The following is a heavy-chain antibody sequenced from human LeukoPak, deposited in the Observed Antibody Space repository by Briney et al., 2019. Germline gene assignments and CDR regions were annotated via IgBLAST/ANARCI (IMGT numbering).Heavy chain of an antibody. Sequence: TGGSLRLSCAASGFTFSSYAMSWVRQAPGKGLEWVSYISSSSSTIYYADSVKGRFTISRDNAKNSLYLQMNSLRAEDTAVYYCASYSSSWYDYYYGMDVWGQGTTVTVSS. J-gene: IGHJ6*02. V-gene: IGHV3-48*01. CDR3: ASYSSSWYDYYYGMDV. D-gene: IGHD6-13*01. CDR2: ISSSSSTI. CDR1: GFTFSSYA.